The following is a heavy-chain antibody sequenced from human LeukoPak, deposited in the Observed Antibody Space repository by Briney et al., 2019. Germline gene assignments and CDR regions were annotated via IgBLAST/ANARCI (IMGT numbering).Heavy chain of an antibody. CDR3: ARIAAATYYYYYYMDV. V-gene: IGHV1-2*02. Sequence: RASVTVSRKASGYTFTGYYMHWVRQAPGQGREWMGWINPNSGGTNYEQKSQGRVTMTRDTSISTAYTELSRLRSDDTAVYYCARIAAATYYYYYYMDVWGKGTTVTVSS. CDR1: GYTFTGYY. D-gene: IGHD6-13*01. CDR2: INPNSGGT. J-gene: IGHJ6*03.